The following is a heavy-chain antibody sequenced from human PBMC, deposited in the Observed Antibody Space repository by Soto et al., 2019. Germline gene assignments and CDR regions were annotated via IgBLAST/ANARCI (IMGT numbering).Heavy chain of an antibody. CDR1: GGTFSSYT. V-gene: IGHV1-69*02. CDR2: IIPILGIA. Sequence: QVQLVQSGAEVKKPGSSVKVSCKASGGTFSSYTISWVRQAPGQGLEWMGRIIPILGIANYAQKFQGRVTITADKSTSTAYMELSSLRSEDTAVYYGASYVPAAIFFDYWGQGTLVTVSS. D-gene: IGHD2-2*02. J-gene: IGHJ4*02. CDR3: ASYVPAAIFFDY.